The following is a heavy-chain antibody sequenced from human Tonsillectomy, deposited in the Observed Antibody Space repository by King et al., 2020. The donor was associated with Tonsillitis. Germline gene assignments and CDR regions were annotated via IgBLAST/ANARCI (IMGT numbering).Heavy chain of an antibody. D-gene: IGHD2-21*02. CDR1: GFTFSSYS. Sequence: QLVQSGGGLVKPGGSLRLSCAASGFTFSSYSMNWVRQAPGKGLEWVSSISSKSGYIYYADSVKGRFTTSRDNAKNSLYLQMNGLRADDTAVYYCLAFVVVTARPYWGQGTLVTVSS. J-gene: IGHJ4*02. V-gene: IGHV3-21*01. CDR3: LAFVVVTARPY. CDR2: ISSKSGYI.